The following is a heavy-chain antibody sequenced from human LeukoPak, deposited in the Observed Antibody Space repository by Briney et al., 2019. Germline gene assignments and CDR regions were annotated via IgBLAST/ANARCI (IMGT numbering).Heavy chain of an antibody. CDR3: ARSTGVWDETAMGG. Sequence: ASVKVSCKASGGTFISYTISWVRQAPGQGLEWMGRIIPILGIANYAQKFQGRVTITADKSTSTAYMELSSLRSEDTAVYYCARSTGVWDETAMGGWGQGTLVTVSS. V-gene: IGHV1-69*02. CDR2: IIPILGIA. D-gene: IGHD5-18*01. CDR1: GGTFISYT. J-gene: IGHJ4*02.